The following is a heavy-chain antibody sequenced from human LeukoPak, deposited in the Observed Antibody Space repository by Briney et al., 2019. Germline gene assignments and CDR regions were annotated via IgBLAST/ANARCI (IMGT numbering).Heavy chain of an antibody. Sequence: GGSLRLSCAASGFTFSSYGMHWVRQAPGKGLEWVAFIRYDGSNKYYADSVKGRFTISRDNSKNTLYLQMNSLRAEDTAVYYCAKACISGPFGGVMGYWGQGTMVTVSS. CDR1: GFTFSSYG. J-gene: IGHJ4*02. V-gene: IGHV3-30*02. CDR3: AKACISGPFGGVMGY. CDR2: IRYDGSNK. D-gene: IGHD3-16*01.